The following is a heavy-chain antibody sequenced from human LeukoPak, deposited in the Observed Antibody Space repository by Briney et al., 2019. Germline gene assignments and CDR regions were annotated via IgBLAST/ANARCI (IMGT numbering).Heavy chain of an antibody. J-gene: IGHJ4*02. CDR3: AKDLEYQLLTDY. D-gene: IGHD2-2*01. Sequence: GGSLRLSCAASGFTFSSYGMHWVRQAPGKGLEWVAFIRYDGSNKYYADSVKGRFTISRDISKNTLYLQMNSLRAEDTAVYYCAKDLEYQLLTDYWGQGTLVTVSS. CDR2: IRYDGSNK. CDR1: GFTFSSYG. V-gene: IGHV3-30*02.